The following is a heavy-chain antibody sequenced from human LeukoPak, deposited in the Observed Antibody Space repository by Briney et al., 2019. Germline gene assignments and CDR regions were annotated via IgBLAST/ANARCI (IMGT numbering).Heavy chain of an antibody. J-gene: IGHJ4*02. Sequence: SETLSLTCAVYGGSFSGYYWSWIRQPPGKGLEWIGEINHSGSTNYNPSLKSRVTISVDTSKNQFSLKLSSVTAADTAVYYCARVAVGAGMRFDYWGQGTPVTVSS. D-gene: IGHD1-26*01. CDR2: INHSGST. CDR1: GGSFSGYY. V-gene: IGHV4-34*01. CDR3: ARVAVGAGMRFDY.